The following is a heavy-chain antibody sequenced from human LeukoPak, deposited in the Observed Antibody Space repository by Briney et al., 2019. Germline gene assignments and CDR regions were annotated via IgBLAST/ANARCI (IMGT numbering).Heavy chain of an antibody. V-gene: IGHV1-69*13. Sequence: ASVKVSCKASGGTFSSYAISWVRQAPGQGLEWMGGIIPIFGTANYAQKFQGRVTITADESTSTAYMELSSLRSEDTAVYYCARGRKMGAVAAYMYYYYGMDVWGQGITVTVSS. CDR2: IIPIFGTA. J-gene: IGHJ6*02. CDR1: GGTFSSYA. CDR3: ARGRKMGAVAAYMYYYYGMDV. D-gene: IGHD6-19*01.